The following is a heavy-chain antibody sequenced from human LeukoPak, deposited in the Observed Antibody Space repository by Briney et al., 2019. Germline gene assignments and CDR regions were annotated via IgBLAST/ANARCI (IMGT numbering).Heavy chain of an antibody. CDR2: IYYSGST. D-gene: IGHD1-26*01. CDR1: GFTFSSYA. Sequence: GSLRLSCAASGFTFSSYAVSWVRQPPGKGLEWIGSIYYSGSTYYNPSLKSRVTISVDTSKNQFSLKLSSVTAADTAVYYCARHPRNGSYPFYYYGMDVWGQGTTVTVSS. CDR3: ARHPRNGSYPFYYYGMDV. J-gene: IGHJ6*02. V-gene: IGHV4-39*01.